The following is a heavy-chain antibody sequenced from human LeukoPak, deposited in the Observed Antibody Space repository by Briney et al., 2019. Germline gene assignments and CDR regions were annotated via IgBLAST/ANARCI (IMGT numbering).Heavy chain of an antibody. V-gene: IGHV4-34*01. J-gene: IGHJ4*02. D-gene: IGHD6-19*01. Sequence: PSETLSLTCAVYGGSYSGYYWSWIRQPPGKGLEWIGEINHSGSTNYNPSLKSRVTISVDTSKNQFSLKLSSVTAADTAVYYCARPVSGSSDWYYNYWGQGTLVTVSS. CDR3: ARPVSGSSDWYYNY. CDR2: INHSGST. CDR1: GGSYSGYY.